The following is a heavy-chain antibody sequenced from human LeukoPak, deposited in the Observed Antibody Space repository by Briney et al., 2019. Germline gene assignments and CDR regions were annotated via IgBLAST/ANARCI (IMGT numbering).Heavy chain of an antibody. CDR2: MNPNSGNT. V-gene: IGHV1-8*01. CDR3: ARDTTSIRGACGY. Sequence: ASVKVSCKASGYTFTSYDINWVRQATGQGLEWMGWMNPNSGNTGYAQKFQGRVTMTRNTSISTAYMELSSLRSEDTAVYYCARDTTSIRGACGYWGQGTLATVSS. J-gene: IGHJ4*02. D-gene: IGHD2/OR15-2a*01. CDR1: GYTFTSYD.